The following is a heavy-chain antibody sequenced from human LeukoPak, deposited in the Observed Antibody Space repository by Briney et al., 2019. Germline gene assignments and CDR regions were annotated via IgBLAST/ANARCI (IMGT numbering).Heavy chain of an antibody. CDR2: IRSKANGYTT. D-gene: IGHD2-15*01. CDR1: GFTFSRFA. J-gene: IGHJ3*02. CDR3: VRLGGGDAFDI. Sequence: GGSLKLSCAASGFTFSRFAMHWVRQVPGKGLEWVGRIRSKANGYTTAYGETVKGRFTITRDDSKRSAFVQMSSLKSEDTAVYYCVRLGGGDAFDIWGPGTRVTVSS. V-gene: IGHV3-73*01.